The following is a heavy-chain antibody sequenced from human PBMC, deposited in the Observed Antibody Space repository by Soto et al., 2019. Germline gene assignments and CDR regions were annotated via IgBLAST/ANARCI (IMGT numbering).Heavy chain of an antibody. J-gene: IGHJ6*02. Sequence: GASLKISCNGSGYSFISYWISWVRQMPGKGLEWMGRIDPSDSYTNYSPSFQGHVTISTDKSISTAYLQWSSLKASDTALHYCAKDNADNYESGPPPPGYYYGMDVWGQGTTVTVSS. CDR3: AKDNADNYESGPPPPGYYYGMDV. CDR2: IDPSDSYT. D-gene: IGHD3-22*01. CDR1: GYSFISYW. V-gene: IGHV5-10-1*01.